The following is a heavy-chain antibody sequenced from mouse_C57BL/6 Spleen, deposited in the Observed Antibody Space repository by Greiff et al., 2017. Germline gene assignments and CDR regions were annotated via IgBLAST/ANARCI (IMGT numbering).Heavy chain of an antibody. CDR2: IDPENGDT. J-gene: IGHJ1*03. V-gene: IGHV14-4*01. Sequence: VQLQQSGAELVRPGASVKLSCTASGFNIKDDYMHWVKQRPEQGLEWIGWIDPENGDTEYASKFQGKATITADTSSNTAYLQLSSLTSEDTAVYYCTPSTRYYYGSTHWYFDVWGTGTTVTVSS. D-gene: IGHD1-1*01. CDR1: GFNIKDDY. CDR3: TPSTRYYYGSTHWYFDV.